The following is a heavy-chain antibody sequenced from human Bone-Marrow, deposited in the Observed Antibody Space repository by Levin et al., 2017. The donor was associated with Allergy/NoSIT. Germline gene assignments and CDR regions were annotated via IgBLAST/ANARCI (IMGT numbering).Heavy chain of an antibody. CDR1: GESFSGYF. Sequence: PSETLSLTCAVSGESFSGYFWTWIRQSPGQGLEWLGQINFNGITTYNPSLERRVVLSVDPTKRQFSLKLNYLTAADTAVYVCARGGAVPSHYYFDYWGQGTPVTVSS. J-gene: IGHJ4*02. CDR3: ARGGAVPSHYYFDY. V-gene: IGHV4-34*01. CDR2: INFNGIT. D-gene: IGHD1-1*01.